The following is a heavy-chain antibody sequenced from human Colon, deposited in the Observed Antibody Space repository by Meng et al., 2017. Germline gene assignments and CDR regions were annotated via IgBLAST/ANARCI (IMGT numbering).Heavy chain of an antibody. CDR2: ISAYNGNT. J-gene: IGHJ3*02. V-gene: IGHV1-18*01. CDR1: GYTFTSYT. CDR3: ARGRQLASPTGYDAFDI. D-gene: IGHD6-13*01. Sequence: ASVKVSCKASGYTFTSYTISWVRQAPGQGLEWMGWISAYNGNTNYAQKLQGRVTMTTDTSTSTAYMELRSLRSADTAVYYCARGRQLASPTGYDAFDIWGQGTMVTVSS.